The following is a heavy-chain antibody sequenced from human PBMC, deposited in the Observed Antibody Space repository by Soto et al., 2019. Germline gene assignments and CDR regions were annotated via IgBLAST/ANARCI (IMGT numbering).Heavy chain of an antibody. J-gene: IGHJ4*02. D-gene: IGHD5-18*01. CDR1: GGSISSYY. CDR2: IYYSGST. CDR3: ARQGHTYRVDTAHFDY. V-gene: IGHV4-59*08. Sequence: SETLSLTCTVSGGSISSYYWSWIRQPPGKGLEWIGYIYYSGSTNYNPSLKSRVTISVDTSKNQFSLKLSSVTAADTAVYYCARQGHTYRVDTAHFDYWGQGTLVTVSS.